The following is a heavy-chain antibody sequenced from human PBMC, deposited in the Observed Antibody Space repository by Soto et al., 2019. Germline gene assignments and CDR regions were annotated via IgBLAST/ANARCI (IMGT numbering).Heavy chain of an antibody. CDR2: ISGRGDST. CDR1: GFTFSTYA. V-gene: IGHV3-23*01. Sequence: EVQLLESGGGLVQPGGSLRLSCAASGFTFSTYAMRWVRQAPGKGLEWVSAISGRGDSTYYAASVKGRFTISRDNSMNTLYLQMNSLRAEDTAVYYCARRGSGSYYDYWGQGTLVTVSS. J-gene: IGHJ4*02. D-gene: IGHD1-26*01. CDR3: ARRGSGSYYDY.